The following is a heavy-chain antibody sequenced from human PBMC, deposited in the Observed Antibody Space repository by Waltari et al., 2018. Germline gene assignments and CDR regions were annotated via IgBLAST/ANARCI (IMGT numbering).Heavy chain of an antibody. CDR2: ISSSSRYI. CDR3: AREGITGTTTDY. J-gene: IGHJ4*02. D-gene: IGHD1-7*01. V-gene: IGHV3-21*01. Sequence: EVQLVESGGGLVKPGGSLRLSCAASGFTFSSYSMNCVRQAPGKGLEWVSSISSSSRYIYYADSVKGRFTISRDNAKNSLYLQMNSLRAEDTAGYYCAREGITGTTTDYWGQGTLVTVSS. CDR1: GFTFSSYS.